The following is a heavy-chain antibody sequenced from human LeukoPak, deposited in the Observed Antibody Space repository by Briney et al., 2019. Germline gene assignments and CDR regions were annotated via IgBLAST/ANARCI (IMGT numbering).Heavy chain of an antibody. Sequence: GGSLRLSCATSGFTFSSYEFNWVRQAPGKGLEWVSYISSSTNTIYYADSVKGRFTISRDNAKESLYLQMNSLRVGQTAVYYCARDPLESSGFPYYFDYWGQGALVTVSS. CDR1: GFTFSSYE. V-gene: IGHV3-48*03. D-gene: IGHD3-22*01. J-gene: IGHJ4*02. CDR3: ARDPLESSGFPYYFDY. CDR2: ISSSTNTI.